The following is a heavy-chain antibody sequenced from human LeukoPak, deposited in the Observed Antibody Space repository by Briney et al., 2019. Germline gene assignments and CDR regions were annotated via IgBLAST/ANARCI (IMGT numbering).Heavy chain of an antibody. J-gene: IGHJ4*02. V-gene: IGHV3-66*01. D-gene: IGHD3-10*01. Sequence: GGSLRLSCAASGFTVSSNYMSWVRQAPGKGLEWVSVIYSGGSTYYADSVKGRFTISRDNSKYTLYLQMNSLRAEDTAVYYCARDLSSITMVRGGDYWGQGTLVTVSS. CDR3: ARDLSSITMVRGGDY. CDR1: GFTVSSNY. CDR2: IYSGGST.